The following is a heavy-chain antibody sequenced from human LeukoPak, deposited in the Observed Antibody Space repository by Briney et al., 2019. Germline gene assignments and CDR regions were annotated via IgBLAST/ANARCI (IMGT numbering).Heavy chain of an antibody. CDR2: SYDSGNT. CDR3: AREPMVRGVIYYYYYMDV. J-gene: IGHJ6*03. V-gene: IGHV4-39*07. Sequence: PSETLSLTCSVSGGSISSSTYYWGWIRQPPGKGLEWIGSSYDSGNTYQISSLKSRVTISVDTSKNQFSLKLSSVTAADTAVYYCAREPMVRGVIYYYYYMDVWGKGTTVTVSS. CDR1: GGSISSSTYY. D-gene: IGHD3-10*01.